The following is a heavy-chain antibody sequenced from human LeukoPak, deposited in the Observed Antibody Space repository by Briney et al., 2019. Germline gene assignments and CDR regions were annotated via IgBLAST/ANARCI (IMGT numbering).Heavy chain of an antibody. V-gene: IGHV3-21*01. D-gene: IGHD3-22*01. CDR3: ARDGDDSGGYYRHFDL. CDR2: ISSGSGYI. Sequence: GGSLRLSCVASGFTFSTYWMHWVRQAPGKGLEWVSSISSGSGYIYYADSLKGRFTVSRDSAKNVMYLQMNSLRVDDSAIYYCARDGDDSGGYYRHFDLWGRGTLVIVSP. CDR1: GFTFSTYW. J-gene: IGHJ2*01.